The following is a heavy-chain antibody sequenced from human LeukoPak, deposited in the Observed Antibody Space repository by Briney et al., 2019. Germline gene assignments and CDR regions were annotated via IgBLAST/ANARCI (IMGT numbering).Heavy chain of an antibody. Sequence: SETLSLTCAVSGYSISSGYYWGWSRPPPGKGLEWIGIIYHSGSTYYNPSLKRRVTISVDTSQNQFSLKLSSVTAADTAVYYCARAGGPHCSSTSCHAFDIWGQGAMVAVSS. CDR2: IYHSGST. V-gene: IGHV4-38-2*01. D-gene: IGHD2-2*01. J-gene: IGHJ3*02. CDR1: GYSISSGYY. CDR3: ARAGGPHCSSTSCHAFDI.